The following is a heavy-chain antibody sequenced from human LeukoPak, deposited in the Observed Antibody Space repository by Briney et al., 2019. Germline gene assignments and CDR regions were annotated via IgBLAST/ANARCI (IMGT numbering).Heavy chain of an antibody. CDR1: GYTFTSYY. J-gene: IGHJ4*02. D-gene: IGHD2-2*01. Sequence: ASVKVSCKASGYTFTSYYMHWVRQAPGQGLEWMGIINPSGGSTSYAQKFQGRVTMTRDMSTSTVYMELSSLRSEDTAVYYCARGEIVVVPAATGEGGFENYWGQGTLVTVYS. V-gene: IGHV1-46*01. CDR2: INPSGGST. CDR3: ARGEIVVVPAATGEGGFENY.